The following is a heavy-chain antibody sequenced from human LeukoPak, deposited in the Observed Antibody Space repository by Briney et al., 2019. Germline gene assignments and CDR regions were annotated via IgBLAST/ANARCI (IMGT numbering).Heavy chain of an antibody. Sequence: GGSLRLSCTASGFPFGDYAMSWVRQAPGKGLEWVGFIRSKSYGGTTEYAASVKGRFTISRDDSKSIAYLQMNSLKTEDTAVYYCTRVGLYYYDSSGYYLDYWGQGTLVTVSS. CDR1: GFPFGDYA. CDR2: IRSKSYGGTT. V-gene: IGHV3-49*04. CDR3: TRVGLYYYDSSGYYLDY. D-gene: IGHD3-22*01. J-gene: IGHJ4*02.